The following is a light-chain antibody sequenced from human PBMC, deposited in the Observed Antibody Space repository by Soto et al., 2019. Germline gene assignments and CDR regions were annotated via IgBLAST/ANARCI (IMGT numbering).Light chain of an antibody. Sequence: QSVLAQPPSVSGAPGQRVTIFCTGSSSNIGTVYDVHWYQQLPGTAPKLLIYDNSHRPSGVPDRFSGSKSGTSASLAITGLQAEDEADYYCQSYDSNLSGYVFGAGTKVTVL. J-gene: IGLJ1*01. CDR3: QSYDSNLSGYV. CDR1: SSNIGTVYD. CDR2: DNS. V-gene: IGLV1-40*01.